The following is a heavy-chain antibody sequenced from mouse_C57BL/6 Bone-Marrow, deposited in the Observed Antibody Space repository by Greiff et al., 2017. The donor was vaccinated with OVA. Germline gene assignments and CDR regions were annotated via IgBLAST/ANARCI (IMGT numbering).Heavy chain of an antibody. J-gene: IGHJ3*01. CDR2: ISSGGSYT. D-gene: IGHD1-1*01. CDR1: GFTFSSYG. Sequence: EVQVVESGGDLVKPGGSLKLSCAASGFTFSSYGMSWVRQTPDKRLEWVATISSGGSYTYYPDSVKGRFTISRDNAKNTLYLQMSSLKSEDTAMYYCARRGYGAWFAYWGQGTLVTVSA. CDR3: ARRGYGAWFAY. V-gene: IGHV5-6*01.